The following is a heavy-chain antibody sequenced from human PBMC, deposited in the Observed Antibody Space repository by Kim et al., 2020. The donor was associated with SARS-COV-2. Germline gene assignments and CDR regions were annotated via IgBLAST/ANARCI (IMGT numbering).Heavy chain of an antibody. CDR2: IYPGDSDT. V-gene: IGHV5-51*01. D-gene: IGHD3-10*01. CDR1: GYSFTSYW. CDR3: ARLGYYYGSGSSYGMDV. J-gene: IGHJ6*02. Sequence: GESLKISCKGSGYSFTSYWIGWVRQMPGKGLEWMGIIYPGDSDTRYSPSFQGQVTISADKSISTAYLQWSSLKASDTAMYYCARLGYYYGSGSSYGMDVWGQGTTVTVSS.